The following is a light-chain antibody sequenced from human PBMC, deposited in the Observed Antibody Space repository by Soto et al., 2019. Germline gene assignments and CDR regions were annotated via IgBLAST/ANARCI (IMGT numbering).Light chain of an antibody. CDR1: QGISSY. Sequence: DIQLTQSPSFLSASVGDRVTITCRASQGISSYLAWYQQKPGKAPKLLIYAASTLQSGVPSRFSGSGSGTEFTLTISSLQPEDFATYYCLQLNSYPPFFGGGTKVEIK. CDR2: AAS. CDR3: LQLNSYPPF. V-gene: IGKV1-9*01. J-gene: IGKJ4*01.